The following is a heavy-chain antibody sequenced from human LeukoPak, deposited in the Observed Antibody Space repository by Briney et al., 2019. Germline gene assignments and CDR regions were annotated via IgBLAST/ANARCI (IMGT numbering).Heavy chain of an antibody. V-gene: IGHV1-69*01. CDR2: IIPIFGTA. CDR3: ARTLSGSYRTFDY. Sequence: SVKVSCKASGGTFSSYAISWVRRAPGQGLEWMGGIIPIFGTANYAQKFQGRVTITADESTSTAYMELSSLRSEDTAVYYCARTLSGSYRTFDYWGQGTLVTVSS. J-gene: IGHJ4*02. CDR1: GGTFSSYA. D-gene: IGHD1-26*01.